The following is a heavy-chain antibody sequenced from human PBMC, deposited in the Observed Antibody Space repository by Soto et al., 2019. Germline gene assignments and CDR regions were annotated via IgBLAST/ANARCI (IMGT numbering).Heavy chain of an antibody. D-gene: IGHD5-18*01. CDR2: ISYDGSNK. Sequence: GGSLRLSCAASGFTFSSYAMHWVRQAPGKGLEWVAVISYDGSNKYYADSVKGRFTISRDNSKNTLYLQMNSLRAEDTAVYYCAKDRVDTAMVKDLDYWGQGTLVTVSS. J-gene: IGHJ4*02. CDR3: AKDRVDTAMVKDLDY. CDR1: GFTFSSYA. V-gene: IGHV3-30*04.